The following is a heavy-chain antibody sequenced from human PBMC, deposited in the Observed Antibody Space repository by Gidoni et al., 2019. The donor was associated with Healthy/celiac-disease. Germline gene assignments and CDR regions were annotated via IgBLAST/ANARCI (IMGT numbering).Heavy chain of an antibody. CDR2: ISWNSGSI. V-gene: IGHV3-9*01. CDR1: GFTFDDYA. J-gene: IGHJ3*02. CDR3: AKDKGYDILTGNDAFDI. D-gene: IGHD3-9*01. Sequence: EVQLVESGGGLVQPGRSLRLSCAASGFTFDDYAMHWVRQAPGKGLEWVSGISWNSGSIGYADSVKGRFTISRDNAKNSLYLQMNSLRAEDTALYYCAKDKGYDILTGNDAFDIWGQGTMVTVSS.